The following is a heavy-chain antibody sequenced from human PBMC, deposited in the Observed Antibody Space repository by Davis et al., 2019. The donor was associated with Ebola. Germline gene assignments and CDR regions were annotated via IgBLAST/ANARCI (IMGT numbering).Heavy chain of an antibody. CDR1: GGSISSSSYY. V-gene: IGHV4-39*01. CDR3: ARIESALGELSFGGWFDP. J-gene: IGHJ5*02. CDR2: IYYSGST. Sequence: MPSETLSLTCTVSGGSISSSSYYWGWIRQPPGKGLEWIGSIYYSGSTYYNPSLKSRVTISADTSKNQFSLKLISVTAADTAVYYCARIESALGELSFGGWFDPWGQGTLVTVSS. D-gene: IGHD3-16*02.